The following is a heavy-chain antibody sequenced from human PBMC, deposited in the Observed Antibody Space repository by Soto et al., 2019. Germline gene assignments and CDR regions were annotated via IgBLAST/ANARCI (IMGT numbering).Heavy chain of an antibody. D-gene: IGHD3-22*01. J-gene: IGHJ4*02. V-gene: IGHV3-21*01. CDR1: GFTFSSYA. Sequence: PGGSLRLSCAASGFTFSSYAMTWVRQAPGKGLEWVSSISTSTTYIYYADSVKGRFTISRDNAKNSLYLQMNSLRDEDTAVYYCAIGGPYYYDSRYLDYWGQGTLVTVSS. CDR2: ISTSTTYI. CDR3: AIGGPYYYDSRYLDY.